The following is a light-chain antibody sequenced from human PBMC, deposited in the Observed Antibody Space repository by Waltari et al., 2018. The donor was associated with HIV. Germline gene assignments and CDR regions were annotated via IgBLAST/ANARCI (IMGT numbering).Light chain of an antibody. J-gene: IGKJ4*01. CDR1: RTILHSTNNRNY. V-gene: IGKV4-1*01. CDR3: HQYFSVFPST. CDR2: WAS. Sequence: IVMTQSPDSLALSLGERATINCKSNRTILHSTNNRNYLAWYQQKPGQSPRLLLYWASTRESGVPARFIGGGSETDFTLTITNVQAEDAAVYYCHQYFSVFPSTFGGGTTVEI.